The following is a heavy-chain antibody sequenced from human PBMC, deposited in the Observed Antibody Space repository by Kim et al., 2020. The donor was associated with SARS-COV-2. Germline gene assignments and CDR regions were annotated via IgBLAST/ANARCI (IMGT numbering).Heavy chain of an antibody. Sequence: SETLSLTCTVSGGSISSSSYYWGWIRQPPGKGLEWIGSIYYSGSTYYNPSLKSRVTISVDTSKNQFSLKLSSVTAADTAVYYWARQPPPLRPSYCTNGVCYSEAAGWFDPWGQGTLVTVSS. V-gene: IGHV4-39*01. CDR1: GGSISSSSYY. CDR2: IYYSGST. D-gene: IGHD2-8*01. CDR3: ARQPPPLRPSYCTNGVCYSEAAGWFDP. J-gene: IGHJ5*02.